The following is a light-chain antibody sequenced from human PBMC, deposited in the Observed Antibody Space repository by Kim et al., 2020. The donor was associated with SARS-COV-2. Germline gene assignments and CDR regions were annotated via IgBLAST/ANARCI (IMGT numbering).Light chain of an antibody. J-gene: IGLJ1*01. CDR1: SSNVGGYNY. Sequence: SITISCTGTSSNVGGYNYVSWYQHHPGKAPKLMIYDVSNRPSGVSNRFSGSKSGNTASLTISGLQAEDEADYYCSSYTSSSTLYVFGTGTKVTVL. CDR3: SSYTSSSTLYV. CDR2: DVS. V-gene: IGLV2-14*03.